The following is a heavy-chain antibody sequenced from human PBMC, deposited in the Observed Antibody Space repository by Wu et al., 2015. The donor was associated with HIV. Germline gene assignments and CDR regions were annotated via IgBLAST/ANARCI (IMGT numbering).Heavy chain of an antibody. Sequence: QVQLVQSGAEVKKPGSSVKVSCKASGGTFSSYAISWVRQAPGQGLEWMGRIIPIFGTANYAQKFQGRVTITADESTSTAYMELSSLRSEDTAVYYCARLPDSSIPGRESWFDPWGQGTLVTVSS. J-gene: IGHJ5*02. CDR2: IIPIFGTA. V-gene: IGHV1-69*13. CDR1: GGTFSSYA. D-gene: IGHD2-2*01. CDR3: ARLPDSSIPGRESWFDP.